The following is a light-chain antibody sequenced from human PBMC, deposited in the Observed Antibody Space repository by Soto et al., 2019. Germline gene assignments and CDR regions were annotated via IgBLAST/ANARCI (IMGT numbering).Light chain of an antibody. J-gene: IGKJ1*01. V-gene: IGKV1-5*03. CDR1: QSISNW. CDR3: KNYDTYWT. Sequence: DLQMTQSPSTLSASVGDRVTITCRASQSISNWLARYQQKPGKGPKLRSYKASSLENGVPSRFNSSGSGKKFTLTITSQKSVHFAAYYSKNYDTYWTFAQGTEVEFK. CDR2: KAS.